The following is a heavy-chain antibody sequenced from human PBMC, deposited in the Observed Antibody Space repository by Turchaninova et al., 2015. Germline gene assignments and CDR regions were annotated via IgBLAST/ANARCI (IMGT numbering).Heavy chain of an antibody. CDR2: IDDERNYT. D-gene: IGHD2-21*01. J-gene: IGHJ5*02. CDR1: GFSFNGDR. Sequence: EAQLVESGGGFVRTGVSLRLVWSACGFSFNGDRMDWVRQAPGKGLEWIERIDDERNYTTYAGSVKGRFAVSRDNARNTLFLEMNSLGVEDTAVYYCTRGIPHDLWGRGTQVTVSS. V-gene: IGHV3-74*01. CDR3: TRGIPHDL.